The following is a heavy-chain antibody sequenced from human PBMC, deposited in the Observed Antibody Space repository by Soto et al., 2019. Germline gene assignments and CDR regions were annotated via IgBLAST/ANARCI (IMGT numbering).Heavy chain of an antibody. CDR2: IDPSDSYT. Sequence: GESLKISCKGSGYSFTSYWXSWVRQMPGKGLEWMGRIDPSDSYTNYSPSFQGHVTISADKSISTAYLQWSSLKASDTAMYYCARHAYCSSTSCPVRFHYYGIDVWGQGTTVTAP. CDR1: GYSFTSYW. V-gene: IGHV5-10-1*01. CDR3: ARHAYCSSTSCPVRFHYYGIDV. J-gene: IGHJ6*02. D-gene: IGHD2-2*01.